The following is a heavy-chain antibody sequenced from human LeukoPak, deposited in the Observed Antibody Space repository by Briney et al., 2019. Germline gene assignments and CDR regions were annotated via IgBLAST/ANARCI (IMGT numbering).Heavy chain of an antibody. CDR2: ISGSGGST. J-gene: IGHJ4*02. CDR1: GFTFSSYA. CDR3: AKAYYDFWSGYYQPVDY. V-gene: IGHV3-23*01. D-gene: IGHD3-3*01. Sequence: LPGGSLRLSCAASGFTFSSYAMSWVRQAPGKGLEWVSAISGSGGSTYYADSVKGRFTISRDNSKNTLYLQMNSLRAEDTAVYYCAKAYYDFWSGYYQPVDYRGQGTLVTVSS.